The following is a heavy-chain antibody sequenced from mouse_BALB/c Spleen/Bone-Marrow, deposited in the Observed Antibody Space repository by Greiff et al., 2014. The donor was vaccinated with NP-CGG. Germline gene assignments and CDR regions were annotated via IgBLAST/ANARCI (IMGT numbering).Heavy chain of an antibody. Sequence: EVQRVESGGGLVQPGGSLKLSCAASGFDFSRYWMRWVRQAPGKGLEWIGEINPDSSTINYTPSLKDKFIISRDNAKNTLYLQMSKVRSEDTALYYCARQGYYGKGDYWGQGTTLTVSS. J-gene: IGHJ2*01. D-gene: IGHD2-1*01. CDR2: INPDSSTI. CDR3: ARQGYYGKGDY. V-gene: IGHV4-1*02. CDR1: GFDFSRYW.